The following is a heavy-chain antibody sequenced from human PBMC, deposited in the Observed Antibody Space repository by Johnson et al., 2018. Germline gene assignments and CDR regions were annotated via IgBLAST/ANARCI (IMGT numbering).Heavy chain of an antibody. CDR1: GFTFSSYW. Sequence: EVQLVESGGGLVQPGGSRRLSCAASGFTFSSYWMSWVRQAPGKGREWVANIKQDGSEKYYVDPGKGRFTISRDNAKNSLYLQMNSLRAEDTAVYYCARAQAYCGGDCYLGYYYYYYMDVWGKGTTVTVSS. D-gene: IGHD2-21*02. J-gene: IGHJ6*03. CDR2: IKQDGSEK. V-gene: IGHV3-7*01. CDR3: ARAQAYCGGDCYLGYYYYYYMDV.